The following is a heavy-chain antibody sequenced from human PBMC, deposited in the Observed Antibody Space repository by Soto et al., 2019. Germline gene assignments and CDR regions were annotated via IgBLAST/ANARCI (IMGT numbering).Heavy chain of an antibody. Sequence: GSTNYNPSLKSRVTISVDTSKNQFSLKLSSVTAADTAVYYCARSGSSWYSTSNWFDSWGQGTLVTVSS. CDR3: ARSGSSWYSTSNWFDS. J-gene: IGHJ5*01. D-gene: IGHD6-13*01. CDR2: GST. V-gene: IGHV4-4*09.